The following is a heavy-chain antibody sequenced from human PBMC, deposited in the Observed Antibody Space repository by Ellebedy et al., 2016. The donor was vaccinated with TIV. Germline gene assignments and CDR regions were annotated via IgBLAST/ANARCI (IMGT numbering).Heavy chain of an antibody. D-gene: IGHD3-10*01. Sequence: PGGSLRLSCERSGYSFAPYWIGWVRQMPGKGLEWMGTIYPGDSDTTYSPSFQDQVTISADKSISTAYLQWSSLKASDTAIYFCARRHSGLDTFDFWGQGTLVTVSS. CDR3: ARRHSGLDTFDF. V-gene: IGHV5-51*01. J-gene: IGHJ3*01. CDR1: GYSFAPYW. CDR2: IYPGDSDT.